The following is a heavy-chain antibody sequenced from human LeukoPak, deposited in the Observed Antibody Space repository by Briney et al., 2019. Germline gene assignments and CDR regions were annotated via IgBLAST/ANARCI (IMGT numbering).Heavy chain of an antibody. CDR1: GFTVSSNY. V-gene: IGHV3-66*01. CDR3: ARDSSSWDAFDI. Sequence: PGGSLRLSCAASGFTVSSNYMSWVRQAPGKGLEWVSVIYSGGSTYYADSVKGRFTISRDNSKNTLHLQMNSLRAEDTAVYYCARDSSSWDAFDIWGQGTMVTVSS. D-gene: IGHD6-13*01. CDR2: IYSGGST. J-gene: IGHJ3*02.